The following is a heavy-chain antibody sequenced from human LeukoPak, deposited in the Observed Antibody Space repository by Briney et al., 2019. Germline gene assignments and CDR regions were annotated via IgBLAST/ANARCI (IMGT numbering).Heavy chain of an antibody. V-gene: IGHV5-51*01. CDR3: ARRDIGLDFDY. D-gene: IGHD5-12*01. CDR1: GYTFTNYW. Sequence: GESLKISCKGSGYTFTNYWIGWVRQMPGKGLEWMGIIYPGDSDTIYSPSFQGQVTISADKSISTAHLQWSSLKASDTAIYYCARRDIGLDFDYWGQGTLVTVSS. J-gene: IGHJ4*02. CDR2: IYPGDSDT.